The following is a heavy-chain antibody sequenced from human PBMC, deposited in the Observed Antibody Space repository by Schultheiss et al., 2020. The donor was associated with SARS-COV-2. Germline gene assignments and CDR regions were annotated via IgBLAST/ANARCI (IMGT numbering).Heavy chain of an antibody. V-gene: IGHV4-61*01. CDR1: GGSISSSNW. CDR2: IYYSGST. J-gene: IGHJ6*03. Sequence: SETLSLTCTVSGGSISSSNWWSWIRQPPGKGLEWIGYIYYSGSTNYNPSLKSRVTISVDTSKNQFSLKLSSVTAADTAVYYCARVSYYGSGSYGYYYYMDVWGKGTTVTVSS. D-gene: IGHD3-10*01. CDR3: ARVSYYGSGSYGYYYYMDV.